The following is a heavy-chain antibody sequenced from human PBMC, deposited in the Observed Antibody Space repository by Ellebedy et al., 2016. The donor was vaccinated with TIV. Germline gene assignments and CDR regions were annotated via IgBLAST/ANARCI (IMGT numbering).Heavy chain of an antibody. D-gene: IGHD4-17*01. CDR1: GGSISSGGYS. J-gene: IGHJ4*02. CDR2: IYHSGST. CDR3: ARVARLYGVSYFDY. Sequence: SETLSLXCAVSGGSISSGGYSWSWIRQPPGKGLEWIGYIYHSGSTYYNPSLKSRVTISVDRSKNQFSLKLSSVTAADTAVYYCARVARLYGVSYFDYWGQGTLVTVSS. V-gene: IGHV4-30-2*01.